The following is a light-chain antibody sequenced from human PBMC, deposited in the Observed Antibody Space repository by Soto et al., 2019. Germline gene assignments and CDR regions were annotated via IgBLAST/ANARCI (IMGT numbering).Light chain of an antibody. CDR1: QRVNNN. CDR3: QQYGSSPWIT. CDR2: GAS. V-gene: IGKV3-15*01. J-gene: IGKJ5*01. Sequence: AMAQTPVTLSVSPVERATLSCRASQRVNNNLAWYQQKPGQAPRLLIYGASTSATGIPARFSGSGCGTEFTLTISSLEPEDFAVYYCQQYGSSPWITFGQGTRLEIK.